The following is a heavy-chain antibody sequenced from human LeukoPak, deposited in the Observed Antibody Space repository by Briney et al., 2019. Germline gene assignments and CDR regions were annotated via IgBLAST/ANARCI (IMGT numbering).Heavy chain of an antibody. CDR3: ARASGYSSGWRHYYYGMDV. CDR1: GFTFSSYW. Sequence: AGSLRLSCAASGFTFSSYWMSWVRQAPGKGLEWVANIKQDGSEKYYVDSVKGRFTISRDNAKNSLYLQMNSLRAEDTAVYYCARASGYSSGWRHYYYGMDVWGQGTTVTVSS. J-gene: IGHJ6*02. V-gene: IGHV3-7*01. D-gene: IGHD6-19*01. CDR2: IKQDGSEK.